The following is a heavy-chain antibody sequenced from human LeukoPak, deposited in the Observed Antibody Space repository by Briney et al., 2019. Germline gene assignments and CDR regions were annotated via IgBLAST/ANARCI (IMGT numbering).Heavy chain of an antibody. Sequence: GGSLRLSCAASGFTFSSYGMHWVRQAPGKGLEWVAFIRFDGSNKYYADSVKGRFTISRDNSKNTLYLQMNSLRGEDTAVFYCAKDWAHTHRGWFDYWGQGTLVTVSS. D-gene: IGHD5-12*01. CDR1: GFTFSSYG. CDR2: IRFDGSNK. CDR3: AKDWAHTHRGWFDY. V-gene: IGHV3-30*02. J-gene: IGHJ4*02.